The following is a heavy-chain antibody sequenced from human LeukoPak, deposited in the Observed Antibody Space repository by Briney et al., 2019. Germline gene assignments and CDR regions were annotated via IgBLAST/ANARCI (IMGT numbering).Heavy chain of an antibody. CDR1: GGSVTSYY. CDR3: ARDLSGWYNCFDP. CDR2: IYYSGGT. J-gene: IGHJ5*02. D-gene: IGHD6-19*01. V-gene: IGHV4-59*02. Sequence: SETLSLTCTVSGGSVTSYYWSWIRQSPGEGLEWIGYIYYSGGTNYNPSLKSRVTISIEASKNQFSLKLSSVTAADTAVYYCARDLSGWYNCFDPWGQGTLVTVSS.